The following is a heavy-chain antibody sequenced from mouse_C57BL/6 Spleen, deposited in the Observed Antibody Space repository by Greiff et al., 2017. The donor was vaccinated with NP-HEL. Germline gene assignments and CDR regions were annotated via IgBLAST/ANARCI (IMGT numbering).Heavy chain of an antibody. V-gene: IGHV1-52*01. CDR1: GYTFTSYW. J-gene: IGHJ3*01. D-gene: IGHD3-2*02. Sequence: QVQLKQPGAELVRPGSSVKLSCKASGYTFTSYWMHWVKQRPIQGLEWIGNIDPSDSDTHYNQKFKDKATLTVDKSSSTAYMQLSSLTSEDSAVYYCAREDSSGYCAYWGQGTLVTVSA. CDR2: IDPSDSDT. CDR3: AREDSSGYCAY.